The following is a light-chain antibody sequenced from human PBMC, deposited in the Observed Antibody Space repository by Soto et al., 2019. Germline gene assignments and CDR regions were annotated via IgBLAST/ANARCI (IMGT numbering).Light chain of an antibody. CDR1: QSISSW. V-gene: IGKV1-5*03. CDR2: KAS. CDR3: QQYNSHSTWT. J-gene: IGKJ1*01. Sequence: DIQMTQSPSTLSASVGDRVTITCRASQSISSWLAWYQQKPGKAPKLLIYKASNLESGVPSRFSGSGSGTEFTLTISSLQPDDFATYYCQQYNSHSTWTFGQGTKVDIK.